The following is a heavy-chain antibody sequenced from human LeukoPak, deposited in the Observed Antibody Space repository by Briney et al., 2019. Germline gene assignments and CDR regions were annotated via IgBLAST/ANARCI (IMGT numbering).Heavy chain of an antibody. CDR2: ISSSGSTI. J-gene: IGHJ6*04. D-gene: IGHD3-10*02. CDR3: AELGITMIGGV. CDR1: GFTFSSYE. Sequence: GGSLRLSCAASGFTFSSYEMNWVRQAPGKGVEWVSYISSSGSTIYYADSVKGRFTISRDNAKNSLYLQMNSLRAEDTAVYYCAELGITMIGGVWGKGTTVTISS. V-gene: IGHV3-48*03.